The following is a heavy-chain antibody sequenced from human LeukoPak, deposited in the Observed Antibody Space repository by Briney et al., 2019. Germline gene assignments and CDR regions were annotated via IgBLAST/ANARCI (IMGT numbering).Heavy chain of an antibody. J-gene: IGHJ5*02. Sequence: SEILSLTCTVSGGSISPYFWSWIRQPPGKGLEWIGYISYSGNTNYNPSLKSRVTISVDTAKNQVSLQLTSVAAVDTAVYYCARDDYRGVTNFDPWGQGTLVTVSS. D-gene: IGHD3-10*01. CDR3: ARDDYRGVTNFDP. CDR1: GGSISPYF. V-gene: IGHV4-59*01. CDR2: ISYSGNT.